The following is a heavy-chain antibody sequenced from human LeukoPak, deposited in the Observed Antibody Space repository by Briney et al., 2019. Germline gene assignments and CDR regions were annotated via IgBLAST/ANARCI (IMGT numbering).Heavy chain of an antibody. D-gene: IGHD4-23*01. V-gene: IGHV4-39*01. CDR2: IYYSRST. Sequence: SETLSLTCTVCCGSISSSSYYWSWIRQPPGKGLEWIGSIYYSRSTYYNPSLKSRVTISVDTSKNQFSLKLSSVTAADTAVYYCARLGVGGNSGGYYYYYGMDVWGQGTTVTVSS. CDR3: ARLGVGGNSGGYYYYYGMDV. J-gene: IGHJ6*02. CDR1: CGSISSSSYY.